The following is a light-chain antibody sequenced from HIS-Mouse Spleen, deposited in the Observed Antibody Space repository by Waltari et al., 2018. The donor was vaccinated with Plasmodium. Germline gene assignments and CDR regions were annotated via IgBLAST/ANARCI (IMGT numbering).Light chain of an antibody. Sequence: DIQMTQSPSYLSASVGDRVTITCRESQRISSYLNWYQQKPGKDPKLLIYDESSFQSGVPSRFSGSGSGTDFTLTISSLQPEDFATYYCQQSYSTPPTFGGGTKVEIK. CDR1: QRISSY. V-gene: IGKV1-39*01. CDR2: DES. CDR3: QQSYSTPPT. J-gene: IGKJ4*01.